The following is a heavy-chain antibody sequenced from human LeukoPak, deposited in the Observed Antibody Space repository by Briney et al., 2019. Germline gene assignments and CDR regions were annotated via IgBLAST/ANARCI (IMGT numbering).Heavy chain of an antibody. J-gene: IGHJ3*02. CDR3: ARDLRGATAAFDI. Sequence: SETLSLTCTVSGGSISSYYWSWIRQPPGKGLEWIGYIYYSGSTNYNPSLKSRVTISVDTSKNQFSLKLSSVTAADTAVYYCARDLRGATAAFDIWGQGTMVTVSS. CDR2: IYYSGST. V-gene: IGHV4-59*01. D-gene: IGHD1-26*01. CDR1: GGSISSYY.